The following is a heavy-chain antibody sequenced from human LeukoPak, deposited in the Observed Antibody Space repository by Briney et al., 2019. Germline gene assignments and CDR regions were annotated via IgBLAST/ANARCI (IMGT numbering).Heavy chain of an antibody. Sequence: GGSLRLSCAASGFTVSSNHMSWVRQAPGKGLEWVSVIYSGGSTYYADSVKGRFTISRDSSKNMLYLQMNSLRAEDTAVYYCAREGNTGSQEGMDVWGQGTAVTVSS. CDR2: IYSGGST. J-gene: IGHJ6*02. D-gene: IGHD1-26*01. CDR3: AREGNTGSQEGMDV. CDR1: GFTVSSNH. V-gene: IGHV3-53*01.